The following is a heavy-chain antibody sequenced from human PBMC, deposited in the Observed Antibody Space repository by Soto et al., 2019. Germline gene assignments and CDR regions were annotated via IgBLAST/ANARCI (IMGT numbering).Heavy chain of an antibody. CDR3: ASCEMEQRFGMDV. CDR1: GFTFSDYY. Sequence: GSLRLSCAASGFTFSDYYMSWIRQAPGKGLEWVSYISSSGSTIYYADSVKGRFTISRDNAKNSLYLQMNSLRAEDTAVYYCASCEMEQRFGMDVWGQGTTVTVSS. V-gene: IGHV3-11*01. J-gene: IGHJ6*02. CDR2: ISSSGSTI. D-gene: IGHD6-25*01.